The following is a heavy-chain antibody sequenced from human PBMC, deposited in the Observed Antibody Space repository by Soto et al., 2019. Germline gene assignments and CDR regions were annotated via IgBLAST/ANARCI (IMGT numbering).Heavy chain of an antibody. CDR1: GGSISSGGYY. D-gene: IGHD5-18*01. CDR2: IYYSGST. V-gene: IGHV4-31*03. J-gene: IGHJ4*02. CDR3: ARLERGYGPYYFDY. Sequence: QVQLQESGPGLVKPSQTLSLTCTVSGGSISSGGYYWSWIRQHPGKGLEWIGYIYYSGSTYYNPSLQSRVTISVDTSKNQFSLKLSSVTAADTAVYYCARLERGYGPYYFDYWGQGTLVTVSS.